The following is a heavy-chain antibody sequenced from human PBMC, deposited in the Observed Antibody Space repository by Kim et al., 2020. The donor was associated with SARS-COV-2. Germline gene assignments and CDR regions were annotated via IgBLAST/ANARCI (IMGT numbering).Heavy chain of an antibody. Sequence: GGSLRLSCVASGFTFSNYGMHWVRQAPGKGLEWVADIWYGGNNKNYADSAKGRFTISRDNSMNTLYLQMNSLRAEDTAVYYCARDLRVPAAFFDYMDVWG. CDR1: GFTFSNYG. CDR3: ARDLRVPAAFFDYMDV. V-gene: IGHV3-33*01. J-gene: IGHJ6*03. CDR2: IWYGGNNK. D-gene: IGHD2-2*01.